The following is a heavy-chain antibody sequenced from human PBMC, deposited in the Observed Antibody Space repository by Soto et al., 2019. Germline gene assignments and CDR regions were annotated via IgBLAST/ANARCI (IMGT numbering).Heavy chain of an antibody. V-gene: IGHV3-30-3*01. D-gene: IGHD4-17*01. CDR1: GFTFSSYA. CDR3: ARSGRHDYGDANFDY. Sequence: GGSLRLSCAASGFTFSSYAMHWVRQAPGKGLEWVALISYDGSDKDYADSVKGRFTISRDNSRNTLFLQMNSLRAGDTAVYYCARSGRHDYGDANFDYWGQGTLVTVSS. J-gene: IGHJ4*02. CDR2: ISYDGSDK.